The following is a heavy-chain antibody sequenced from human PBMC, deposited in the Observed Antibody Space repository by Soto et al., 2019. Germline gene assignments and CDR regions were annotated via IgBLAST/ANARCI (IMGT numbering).Heavy chain of an antibody. CDR1: GGSISSGGYY. D-gene: IGHD3-22*01. J-gene: IGHJ4*02. Sequence: SETLSLTCTVSGGSISSGGYYWSWIRQHPGKGLEWIGYIYYSGSTYYNPSLKSRVTISVDTSKNQCSLKLSSVTAADTAVYYCARGTAVYYDSSGYVAYWGQGALVTVSS. V-gene: IGHV4-31*03. CDR2: IYYSGST. CDR3: ARGTAVYYDSSGYVAY.